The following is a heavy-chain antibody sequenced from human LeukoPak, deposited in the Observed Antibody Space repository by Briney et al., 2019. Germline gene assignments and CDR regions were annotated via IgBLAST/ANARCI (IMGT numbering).Heavy chain of an antibody. CDR3: ARVGQGEWFFDL. D-gene: IGHD1-26*01. Sequence: HPGGSLRLSCVASGFTFSRYRMTWVRQAPGKGLEWISYISVTTPFITHYADSVKGRFIISRDNAMNTLYLQMDSLGAEDTAVYYCARVGQGEWFFDLWGRGTLVTVSS. V-gene: IGHV3-48*04. CDR2: ISVTTPFIT. J-gene: IGHJ2*01. CDR1: GFTFSRYR.